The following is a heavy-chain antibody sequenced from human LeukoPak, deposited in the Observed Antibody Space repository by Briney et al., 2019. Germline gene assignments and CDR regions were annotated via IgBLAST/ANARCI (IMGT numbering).Heavy chain of an antibody. Sequence: PGGSLRLSCAASGSTFSSYWMSWVRQAPGKGLEWVAVISYDGSNKYYADSVKGRFTISRDNSNNTLYLQMNSLRAEDTAVYYCARDKRDGPSGGWYSDYWGQGTLVTVSS. CDR2: ISYDGSNK. D-gene: IGHD6-19*01. CDR1: GSTFSSYW. CDR3: ARDKRDGPSGGWYSDY. J-gene: IGHJ4*02. V-gene: IGHV3-30-3*01.